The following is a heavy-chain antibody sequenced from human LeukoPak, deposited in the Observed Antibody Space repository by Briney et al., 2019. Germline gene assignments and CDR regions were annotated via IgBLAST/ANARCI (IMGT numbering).Heavy chain of an antibody. V-gene: IGHV3-66*01. CDR2: IYSAGST. J-gene: IGHJ4*02. D-gene: IGHD2-21*01. CDR1: GFTISNNY. Sequence: GGSLRLSCAASGFTISNNYMTWVRQAPGKGLEWVSLIYSAGSTHYADSVKGRFTISRDNSKNTVYLQMSSLRAEDTAVYYCARNIPVTRWGYWGQGTLVTVSS. CDR3: ARNIPVTRWGY.